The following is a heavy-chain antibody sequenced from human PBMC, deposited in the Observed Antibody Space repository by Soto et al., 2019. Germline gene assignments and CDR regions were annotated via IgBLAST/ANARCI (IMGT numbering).Heavy chain of an antibody. CDR3: ATEHQLLLSLGMDV. CDR2: IYYSGST. D-gene: IGHD2-2*01. J-gene: IGHJ6*02. V-gene: IGHV4-39*01. CDR1: GGSISSSSYY. Sequence: PSETLSLTCTVSGGSISSSSYYWGWIRQPPGKGLEWIGSIYYSGSTYYNPSLKSRVTISVDTSKNQFSLKLSSVTAADTAVYYCATEHQLLLSLGMDVWGQGTTVTVSS.